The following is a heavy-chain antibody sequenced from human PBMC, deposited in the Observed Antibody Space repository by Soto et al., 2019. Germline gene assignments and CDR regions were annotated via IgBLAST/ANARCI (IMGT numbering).Heavy chain of an antibody. Sequence: NPSETLSLTCTVSGGSISSGGYYWSWIRQHPGKGLEWIGYIYYSGSTYYNPSLKSRVTISVDTSKNQFSLKLSSVTAADTAVYYCARDVLRIRSMDVWGQGTTVTVSS. D-gene: IGHD5-12*01. CDR1: GGSISSGGYY. J-gene: IGHJ6*02. CDR2: IYYSGST. CDR3: ARDVLRIRSMDV. V-gene: IGHV4-31*03.